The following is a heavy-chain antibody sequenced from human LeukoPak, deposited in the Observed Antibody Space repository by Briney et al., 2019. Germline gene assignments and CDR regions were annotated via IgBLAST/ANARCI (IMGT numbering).Heavy chain of an antibody. CDR2: ISCSGGST. CDR1: GFTFSSYA. D-gene: IGHD4-17*01. V-gene: IGHV3-23*01. CDR3: AKTTVFYFDY. J-gene: IGHJ4*02. Sequence: AGSLRLSCAASGFTFSSYAMSWVRQAPGKGLEWVSAISCSGGSTYYADSGKGRFTISRDNSKNTLYLQMNSLRAEDTAVYYCAKTTVFYFDYWGQGTLVTVSS.